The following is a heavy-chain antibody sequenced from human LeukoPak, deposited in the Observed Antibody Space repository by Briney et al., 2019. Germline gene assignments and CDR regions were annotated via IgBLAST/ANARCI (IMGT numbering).Heavy chain of an antibody. D-gene: IGHD6-6*01. V-gene: IGHV3-21*01. J-gene: IGHJ4*02. CDR3: ARDGPSIAADFDC. CDR2: IRSSSSYI. CDR1: GFTVSSNY. Sequence: GGSVRLSCAASGFTVSSNYMNWVRQAPGKGLEWVSSIRSSSSYIYYADSLKGRFTISRDNAKNSLYLQMNSLRAEDSAVYYCARDGPSIAADFDCWGQGTLVTVSS.